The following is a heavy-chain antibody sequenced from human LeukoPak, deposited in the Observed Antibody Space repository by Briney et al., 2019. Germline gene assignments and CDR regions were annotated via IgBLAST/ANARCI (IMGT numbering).Heavy chain of an antibody. V-gene: IGHV1-69*13. Sequence: SVKVSCKASGGTFISYAISWVRQAPGQGLEWMGGIIPIFGTANYAQKFQGRVTITADESTSTAYMELSSLRSGDTAVYYCAVAYYYGSGSSINYYYYGMDVWGQGTTVTVSS. CDR2: IIPIFGTA. J-gene: IGHJ6*02. CDR3: AVAYYYGSGSSINYYYYGMDV. CDR1: GGTFISYA. D-gene: IGHD3-10*01.